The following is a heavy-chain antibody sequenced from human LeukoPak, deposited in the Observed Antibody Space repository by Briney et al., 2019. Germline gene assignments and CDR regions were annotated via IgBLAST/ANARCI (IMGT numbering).Heavy chain of an antibody. D-gene: IGHD3-22*01. CDR2: ISNDGGGK. CDR1: GSTFNNYG. J-gene: IGHJ5*02. V-gene: IGHV3-23*01. CDR3: AKGSSGYFADL. Sequence: GGSLRPSCAPSGSTFNNYGVIWARQPPGKGLEWVAAISNDGGGKMYAAFVEGRFTISRDNSKNTLFLQMNSLRAEDTALYYCAKGSSGYFADLWGQGTLVTVSS.